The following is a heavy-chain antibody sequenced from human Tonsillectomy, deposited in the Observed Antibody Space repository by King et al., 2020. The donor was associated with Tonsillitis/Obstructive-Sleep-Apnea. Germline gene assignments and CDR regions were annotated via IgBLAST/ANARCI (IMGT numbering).Heavy chain of an antibody. CDR2: IKSKADGGTT. Sequence: VQLVESGGGLVKPGGSLRLSCAVSEFTFSNTWMTWVRQAPGKGLEWVGRIKSKADGGTTDYAAPVQGRFTISRDDSKNTLYLQMNSLKTEDTAVYYSTTETPQLRFLEWQCFDHWGRGTLVTVSS. D-gene: IGHD3-3*01. CDR3: TTETPQLRFLEWQCFDH. J-gene: IGHJ4*02. CDR1: EFTFSNTW. V-gene: IGHV3-15*01.